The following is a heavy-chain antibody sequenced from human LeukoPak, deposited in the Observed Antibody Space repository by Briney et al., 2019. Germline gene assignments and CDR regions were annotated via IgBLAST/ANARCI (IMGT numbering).Heavy chain of an antibody. Sequence: SETLSLTCAVYGGSFSGYYWSWIRQPPGKGLEWIGEINHSGSTNYNPSLKSRVTISVDTSKNQFSLKLSSVTAADTAVYYCARGPVAVTTRNWFDPWGQGTLVTDSS. J-gene: IGHJ5*02. V-gene: IGHV4-34*01. CDR2: INHSGST. CDR1: GGSFSGYY. D-gene: IGHD2-21*02. CDR3: ARGPVAVTTRNWFDP.